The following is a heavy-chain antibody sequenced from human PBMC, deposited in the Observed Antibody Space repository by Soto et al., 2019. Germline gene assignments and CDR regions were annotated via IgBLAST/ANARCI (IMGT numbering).Heavy chain of an antibody. J-gene: IGHJ4*02. CDR1: GGSVTSDGDY. CDR2: ISNSGST. V-gene: IGHV4-30-4*01. Sequence: SETLSLTCTVSGGSVTSDGDYWTWIRQSPGKGLEWIGYISNSGSTGYNPSLKTRLSMSVDRSKNQFTLRLTSVTAADTAVYFCATESGSTYGYFDHWGQGTQVTVSS. D-gene: IGHD5-18*01. CDR3: ATESGSTYGYFDH.